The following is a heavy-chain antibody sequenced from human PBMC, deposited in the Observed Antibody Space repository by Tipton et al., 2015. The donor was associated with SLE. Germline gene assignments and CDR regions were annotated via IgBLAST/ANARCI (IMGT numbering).Heavy chain of an antibody. CDR3: ARGGEQGFDAFDV. CDR2: INPVGGSA. V-gene: IGHV4-39*07. J-gene: IGHJ3*01. D-gene: IGHD3-10*01. CDR1: GGSISSSSYY. Sequence: GLVKPSENLSLTCTVSGGSISSSSYYWGWIRQPPGKGLEWIAEINPVGGSATYNRSLRNRVSLSVDPSKTRFSLNLTSVTAADTAVYYCARGGEQGFDAFDVWGQGTIVSVSS.